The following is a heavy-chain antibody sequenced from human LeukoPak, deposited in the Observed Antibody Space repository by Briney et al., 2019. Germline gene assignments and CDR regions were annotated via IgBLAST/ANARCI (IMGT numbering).Heavy chain of an antibody. CDR2: TYYRSKWYY. CDR3: ARESDRIGFDFDY. V-gene: IGHV6-1*01. CDR1: GDSVSSNSAS. Sequence: SQTLSLTCAISGDSVSSNSASWNWIRQSPSRGLEWLGRTYYRSKWYYDYTLSVKSRIIINPDTSKNQFSLHLNSVTPEDTAVYYCARESDRIGFDFDYWGQGTLVTVSS. J-gene: IGHJ4*02. D-gene: IGHD6-19*01.